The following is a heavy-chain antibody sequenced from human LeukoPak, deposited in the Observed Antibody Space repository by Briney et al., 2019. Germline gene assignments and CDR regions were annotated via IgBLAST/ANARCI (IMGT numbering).Heavy chain of an antibody. J-gene: IGHJ4*02. CDR1: GYTFTSYA. V-gene: IGHV1-2*02. Sequence: GASVKVSCKASGYTFTSYAMNWVRQTPGQGLEWMGWINPNRGGTNYAQKFQGRFTMTRDTSISTAYMELSRLRSDDTAVYYCARASGSYYDFDYWGQGTLVTVSS. CDR2: INPNRGGT. D-gene: IGHD3-10*01. CDR3: ARASGSYYDFDY.